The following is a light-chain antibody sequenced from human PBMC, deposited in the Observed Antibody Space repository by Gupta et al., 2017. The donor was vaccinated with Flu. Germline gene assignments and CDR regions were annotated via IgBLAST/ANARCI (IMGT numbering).Light chain of an antibody. J-gene: IGKJ2*01. V-gene: IGKV3-20*01. CDR3: QQYGSSYT. CDR2: GAS. Sequence: EIVLTQSPGTLSLSPGERATLSCRASQCVSSSYLAWYQQKPGQAPRLLIYGASSRATGIPDRFSGSGSETDFTLTISRLEPEDVAVYYCQQYGSSYTFGQGTKLEIK. CDR1: QCVSSSY.